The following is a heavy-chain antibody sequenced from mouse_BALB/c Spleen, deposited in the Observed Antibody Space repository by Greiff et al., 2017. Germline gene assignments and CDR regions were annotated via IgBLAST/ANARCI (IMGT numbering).Heavy chain of an antibody. CDR1: GDSITSGY. Sequence: EVQVVESGPSLVKPSQTLSLTCSVTGDSITSGYWNWIRKFPGNKLEYMGYISYSGSTYYNPSLKSRISITRDTSKNQYYLQLNSVTTEDTATYYCAKYGSQSWYFDVWGAGTTVTVSS. D-gene: IGHD1-1*01. CDR2: ISYSGST. J-gene: IGHJ1*01. V-gene: IGHV3-8*02. CDR3: AKYGSQSWYFDV.